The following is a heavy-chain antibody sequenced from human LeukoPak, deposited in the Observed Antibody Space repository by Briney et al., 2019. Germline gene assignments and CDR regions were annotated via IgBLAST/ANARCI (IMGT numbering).Heavy chain of an antibody. V-gene: IGHV4-34*01. Sequence: SETLSLTCAVYGGSFIGYYWSWIRQPPGKGLEWIGEINHSGSTNYNPSLKSRVTISVDTSKNQFSLKLSSVTAADTAVYYCASQKSYGANSGPWGQGTLVTVSS. CDR3: ASQKSYGANSGP. CDR1: GGSFIGYY. CDR2: INHSGST. D-gene: IGHD4-23*01. J-gene: IGHJ5*02.